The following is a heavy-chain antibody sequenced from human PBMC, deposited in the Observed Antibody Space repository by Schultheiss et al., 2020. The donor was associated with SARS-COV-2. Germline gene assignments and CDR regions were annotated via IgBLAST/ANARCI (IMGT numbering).Heavy chain of an antibody. CDR3: ARASVGATTPSWPGALTYDPLDY. CDR1: GFTFSSYE. D-gene: IGHD1-26*01. Sequence: GGSLRLSCAASGFTFSSYEMNWVRQAPGKGLEWVAVISYDGSNKYYADSVKGRFTISRDNSKNTLYLQMNSLRAEDTAVYYCARASVGATTPSWPGALTYDPLDYWGQGTLVTVSS. J-gene: IGHJ4*02. V-gene: IGHV3-30*04. CDR2: ISYDGSNK.